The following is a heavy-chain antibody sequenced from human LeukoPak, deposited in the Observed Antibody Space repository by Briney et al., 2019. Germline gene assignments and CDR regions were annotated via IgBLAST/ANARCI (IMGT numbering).Heavy chain of an antibody. CDR1: GVTLSSYS. J-gene: IGHJ3*02. CDR3: ARDDTSGSLFEAFDI. Sequence: GGSLRLSCAASGVTLSSYSMKWVRQVPGKGLEWVSSISGSSGYIYYAGSVEGRITISTDNAKNSLYLQMHSLRAEDTAVYYCARDDTSGSLFEAFDIWGQGTMVTVSS. CDR2: ISGSSGYI. V-gene: IGHV3-21*01. D-gene: IGHD3-22*01.